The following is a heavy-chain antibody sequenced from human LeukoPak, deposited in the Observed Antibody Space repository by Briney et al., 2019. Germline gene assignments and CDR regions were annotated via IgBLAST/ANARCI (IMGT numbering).Heavy chain of an antibody. CDR3: ARTDQLLTHIDY. D-gene: IGHD2-2*01. CDR2: ISSSSSYI. CDR1: GFTFSSYS. J-gene: IGHJ4*02. V-gene: IGHV3-21*01. Sequence: GSLRLSCAASGFTFSSYSMNWVRQAPGKGLEWVSSISSSSSYIYYADSVKGRFTISRDNAKNSLYLQMNSLRAEDTAVYYCARTDQLLTHIDYWGQGTLVTVSS.